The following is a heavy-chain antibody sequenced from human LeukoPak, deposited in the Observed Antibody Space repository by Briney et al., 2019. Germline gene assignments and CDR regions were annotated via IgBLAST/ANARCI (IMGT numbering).Heavy chain of an antibody. CDR3: ARVAVAGTRAFDV. CDR1: GFTFSSYW. J-gene: IGHJ3*01. Sequence: QPGGSLRLSCAASGFTFSSYWMHWVRQAPGKGLVWVSRINSDGSSISYADSVKGRFTISRDNAKNTLYLQMNSLRAEDAAVYYCARVAVAGTRAFDVWGQGTMVSVS. CDR2: INSDGSSI. V-gene: IGHV3-74*01. D-gene: IGHD6-19*01.